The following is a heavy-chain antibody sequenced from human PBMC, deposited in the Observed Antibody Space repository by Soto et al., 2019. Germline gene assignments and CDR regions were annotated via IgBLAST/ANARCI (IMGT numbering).Heavy chain of an antibody. CDR2: ISAYNGNT. CDR3: ARDHTIFGVVIDPNNWFDP. D-gene: IGHD3-3*01. J-gene: IGHJ5*02. Sequence: ASVKVSCKASGYTFTSYGISWVRQAPGQGLEWMGWISAYNGNTNYAQKLQGRVTMITDTSTSTAYMELRSLRSDDTAVYYCARDHTIFGVVIDPNNWFDPWGQGTLVTVSS. CDR1: GYTFTSYG. V-gene: IGHV1-18*01.